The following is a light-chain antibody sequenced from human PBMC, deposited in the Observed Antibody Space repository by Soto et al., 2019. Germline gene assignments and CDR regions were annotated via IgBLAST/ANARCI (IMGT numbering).Light chain of an antibody. Sequence: QSVLTQPRSVSGSPGQSVTISCTGTSRDVGGYNYVSWYQQHPGKAPKLMIYDVSKRPSGVPDRFSGSKSGNTASLTISGLQAEDEADYYCCSYAGSYTFHVVFGGGTKLTVL. CDR3: CSYAGSYTFHVV. CDR1: SRDVGGYNY. CDR2: DVS. J-gene: IGLJ2*01. V-gene: IGLV2-11*01.